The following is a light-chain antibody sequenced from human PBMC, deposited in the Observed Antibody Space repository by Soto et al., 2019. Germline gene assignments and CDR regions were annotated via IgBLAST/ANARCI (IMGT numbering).Light chain of an antibody. Sequence: QSVLTQPPSASGTPGQRVTISCSGSSSNIGRNPVNWYQQLPGTAPKLLIYSNNQRPSGVPDRFSGSKSGTSASLAISGLQTEDETDYYCAAWDDSLTAAVFGGGTKVTLL. CDR3: AAWDDSLTAAV. V-gene: IGLV1-44*01. CDR2: SNN. J-gene: IGLJ3*02. CDR1: SSNIGRNP.